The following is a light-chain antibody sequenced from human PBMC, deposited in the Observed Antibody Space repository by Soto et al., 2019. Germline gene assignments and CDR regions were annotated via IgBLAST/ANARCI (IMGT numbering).Light chain of an antibody. CDR2: DVA. Sequence: EIVLTQSPATLSLSPGETATLSCRARPSVSSSLAWYQQKPGQPPRLLTYDVANRATGIPARFSGSGSGPDFTLTIGSLEPEDFVFYYRQQRSHWPLPVAGGTKVEI. V-gene: IGKV3-11*01. J-gene: IGKJ4*01. CDR3: QQRSHWPLP. CDR1: PSVSSS.